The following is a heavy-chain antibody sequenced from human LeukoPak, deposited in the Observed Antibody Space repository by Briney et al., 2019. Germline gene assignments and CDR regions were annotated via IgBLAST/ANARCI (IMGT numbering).Heavy chain of an antibody. J-gene: IGHJ4*02. CDR2: VYGGDTT. Sequence: PGGSLRLSCAASGFTVSSNYMTWVRQAPGKGLEWVSVVYGGDTTYYADSVKGRFTISRDNSKNTLYLQMNSLRAEDTAVYYCARDRWFGETPGYFDYWGQGTLVTVSS. D-gene: IGHD4-23*01. CDR3: ARDRWFGETPGYFDY. V-gene: IGHV3-66*01. CDR1: GFTVSSNY.